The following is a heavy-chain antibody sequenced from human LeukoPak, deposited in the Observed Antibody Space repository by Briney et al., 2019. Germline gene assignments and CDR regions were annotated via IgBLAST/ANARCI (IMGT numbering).Heavy chain of an antibody. J-gene: IGHJ4*02. CDR3: ARDLMGIAYREAFYY. CDR2: IKQDGSEK. D-gene: IGHD6-13*01. CDR1: GFTFRSYW. V-gene: IGHV3-7*01. Sequence: GGSLRLSCAASGFTFRSYWMSWVRQAPGKGLEWVANIKQDGSEKYYVDSVKGRFTISRDNAKNSLYLQMNSLRAEDTAVYYCARDLMGIAYREAFYYWGQGTLVTVSS.